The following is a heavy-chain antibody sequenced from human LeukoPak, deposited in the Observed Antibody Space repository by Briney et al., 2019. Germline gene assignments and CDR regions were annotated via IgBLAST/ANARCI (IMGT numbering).Heavy chain of an antibody. V-gene: IGHV3-30*18. D-gene: IGHD6-13*01. J-gene: IGHJ4*02. CDR2: ISYDGSNK. CDR3: AKGGLAAAWFIFDY. CDR1: GFTFSSYG. Sequence: GRSLRLSCAASGFTFSSYGMHWVRQAPGKGLEWVAVISYDGSNKYYADSVKGRFTISRDNSKNTPYLQMNSLRAEDTAVYYCAKGGLAAAWFIFDYWGQGTLVTVSS.